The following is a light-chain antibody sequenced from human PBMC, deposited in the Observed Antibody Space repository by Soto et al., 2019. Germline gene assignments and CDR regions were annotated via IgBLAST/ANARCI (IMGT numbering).Light chain of an antibody. CDR1: QGIITW. Sequence: IQMTQNPSFVSASEGDRVTIACRASQGIITWVVWYQQKPGAAPKLLIHSSSNLQSGVPSRFSGSGSGTDFTLTISSLQPEDFATYYCQQANSFPLPFGPGAKVDVK. CDR2: SSS. CDR3: QQANSFPLP. V-gene: IGKV1-12*01. J-gene: IGKJ3*01.